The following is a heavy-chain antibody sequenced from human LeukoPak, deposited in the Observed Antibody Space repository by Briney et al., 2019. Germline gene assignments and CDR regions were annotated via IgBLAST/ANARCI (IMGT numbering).Heavy chain of an antibody. CDR3: ARGAYGSGSYYNYYGMDV. V-gene: IGHV5-51*01. D-gene: IGHD3-10*01. CDR2: IYPDDSDT. J-gene: IGHJ6*02. CDR1: GYSFGNRW. Sequence: PGESLKISCKGSGYSFGNRWIGWVRQMPGKGLEWMGIIYPDDSDTIYSPSFEGQVTIPADKSISTAYLQWSSLKASDTAMYYCARGAYGSGSYYNYYGMDVWGQGTTVTVSS.